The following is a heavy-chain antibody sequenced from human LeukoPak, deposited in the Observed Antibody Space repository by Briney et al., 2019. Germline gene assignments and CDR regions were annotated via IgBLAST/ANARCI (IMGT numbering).Heavy chain of an antibody. CDR2: IYSGGST. D-gene: IGHD1-14*01. J-gene: IGHJ6*04. CDR1: GFTVSSNY. CDR3: ARDLTELGGNYYYYYGMDV. V-gene: IGHV3-53*01. Sequence: GGSLRLSCAASGFTVSSNYMSWVRQAPGKGLEWVSVIYSGGSTYYADSVKGRFTISRDNSKNTLYLQMNSLRAEDTAVYYCARDLTELGGNYYYYYGMDVWGKGTTVTVSS.